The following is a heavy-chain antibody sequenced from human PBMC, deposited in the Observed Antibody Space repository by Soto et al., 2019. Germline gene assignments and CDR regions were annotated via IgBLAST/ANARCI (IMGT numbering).Heavy chain of an antibody. CDR2: ISGSGGST. CDR1: GFTFSSYA. D-gene: IGHD6-13*01. Sequence: GGSLRLSCAASGFTFSSYAMSWVRQAPGKGLEWVSAISGSGGSTYYAYSVKGRFTISRDNSKNTLYLQMNSLRAEDTAVYYCAKDRAAGDYYYYYGMDVWGQGTTVTVSS. V-gene: IGHV3-23*01. CDR3: AKDRAAGDYYYYYGMDV. J-gene: IGHJ6*02.